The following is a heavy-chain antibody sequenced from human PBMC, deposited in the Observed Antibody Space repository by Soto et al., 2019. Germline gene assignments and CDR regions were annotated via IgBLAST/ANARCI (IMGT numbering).Heavy chain of an antibody. J-gene: IGHJ4*02. CDR1: GFTFSSYS. Sequence: GGSLRLSCAASGFTFSSYSMNWVRQAPGKGLGWVSSISSSSSYVYYADSVKGRFTISRDNAKNSLYLQMNSLRAEDTAVYYCARYSSSSDLFDYWGQGTLVTVSS. D-gene: IGHD6-6*01. CDR3: ARYSSSSDLFDY. CDR2: ISSSSSYV. V-gene: IGHV3-21*01.